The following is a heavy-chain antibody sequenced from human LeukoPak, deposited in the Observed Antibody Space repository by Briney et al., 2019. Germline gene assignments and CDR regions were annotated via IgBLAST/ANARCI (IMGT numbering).Heavy chain of an antibody. Sequence: ASVKVTCKSSGYTFSGCYMHWVRQAPGQGFEWMGWINPSSGGTNHAQKFQGGVTMTRDTSISTAYMELSSLRSDDTAVYYCARVGGINSAYPRGIFDIWGQGTMVTVSS. J-gene: IGHJ3*02. V-gene: IGHV1-2*02. D-gene: IGHD3-22*01. CDR3: ARVGGINSAYPRGIFDI. CDR2: INPSSGGT. CDR1: GYTFSGCY.